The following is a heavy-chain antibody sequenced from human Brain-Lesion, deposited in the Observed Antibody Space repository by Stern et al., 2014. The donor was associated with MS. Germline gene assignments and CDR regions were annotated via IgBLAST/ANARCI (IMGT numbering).Heavy chain of an antibody. D-gene: IGHD2-15*01. V-gene: IGHV3-73*01. CDR2: IRTQANNYAT. CDR1: GLTFDASA. J-gene: IGHJ4*02. Sequence: EVQLLESGGDLVQPGGSLKLSFAPSGLTFDASAMHWVRQAPVKGLDWVGRIRTQANNYATAYAASVKGRFFVSRNDSVNVAYLQMSGLKTEDTAVYYCTRTQELAAFDFWGRGTLVTVSS. CDR3: TRTQELAAFDF.